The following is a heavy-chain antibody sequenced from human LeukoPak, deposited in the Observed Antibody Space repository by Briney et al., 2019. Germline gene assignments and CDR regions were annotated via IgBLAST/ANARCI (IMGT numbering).Heavy chain of an antibody. Sequence: RASVKVSCKSSGYNFTSYYMHWVRQAPGQGLEWTGVINPSGGSTSYAQKFQGRVTMTRDMSTSTLYMELSSLRSEDTAIYYCMREYYNILTGSYTGSDYWGQGTLVTVSS. J-gene: IGHJ4*02. D-gene: IGHD3-9*01. CDR3: MREYYNILTGSYTGSDY. V-gene: IGHV1-46*01. CDR1: GYNFTSYY. CDR2: INPSGGST.